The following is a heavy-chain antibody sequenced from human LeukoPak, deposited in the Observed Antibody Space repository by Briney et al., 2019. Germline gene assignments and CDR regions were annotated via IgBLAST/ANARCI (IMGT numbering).Heavy chain of an antibody. J-gene: IGHJ1*01. D-gene: IGHD6-19*01. Sequence: PSETLSLTCTVSGGSISSYYWSWIRQAPGKGLEWIGYIYYSGSTNYNPSLKSRVSISIDTSKKQFSLKLTSVTAADTAVYYCARAQGYSSGWDFQHWGQGTLVTVSS. CDR1: GGSISSYY. CDR3: ARAQGYSSGWDFQH. V-gene: IGHV4-59*01. CDR2: IYYSGST.